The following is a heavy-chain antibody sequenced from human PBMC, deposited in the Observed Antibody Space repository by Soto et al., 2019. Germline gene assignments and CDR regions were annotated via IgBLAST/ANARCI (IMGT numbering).Heavy chain of an antibody. CDR3: AHSSFGLATIDY. CDR1: GFSLSTSGVG. D-gene: IGHD5-12*01. CDR2: IYWDDDK. Sequence: SGPRGEPTQTLTLTCTFSGFSLSTSGVGVGWIRQPPGKALEWLALIYWDDDKRYSPSLKSRLTITKDTSKNQVVLTMTNMDPVDTATYDCAHSSFGLATIDYWGQGTLVPVSS. J-gene: IGHJ4*02. V-gene: IGHV2-5*02.